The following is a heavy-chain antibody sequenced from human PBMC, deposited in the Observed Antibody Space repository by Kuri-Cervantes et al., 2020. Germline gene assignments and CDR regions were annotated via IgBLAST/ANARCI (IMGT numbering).Heavy chain of an antibody. CDR1: GGSISSSGYY. Sequence: GSLRLSCTVSGGSISSSGYYWGWIRQPPGKGLEWIGSIYYSGSTYYNPSLKSRVTISVDTSKNQFSLKLSSVTAADTAVFYCARGLPGVNLRSYYDSWGQGTLVTVSS. CDR3: ARGLPGVNLRSYYDS. J-gene: IGHJ4*02. V-gene: IGHV4-39*07. D-gene: IGHD2-8*01. CDR2: IYYSGST.